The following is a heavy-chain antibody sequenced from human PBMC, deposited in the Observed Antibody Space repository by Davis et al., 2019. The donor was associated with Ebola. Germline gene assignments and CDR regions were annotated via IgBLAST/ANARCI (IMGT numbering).Heavy chain of an antibody. CDR1: GGSISSGGYY. CDR3: ARASRFLEWLGLDY. Sequence: PSETLSLTCTVSGGSISSGGYYWSWIRQHPGKGLEWIGYIYYSGSTNYNPSLKSRVTISVDTSKNQFSLKLSSVTAADTAVYYCARASRFLEWLGLDYWGQGTLVTVSS. V-gene: IGHV4-61*08. J-gene: IGHJ4*02. D-gene: IGHD3-3*01. CDR2: IYYSGST.